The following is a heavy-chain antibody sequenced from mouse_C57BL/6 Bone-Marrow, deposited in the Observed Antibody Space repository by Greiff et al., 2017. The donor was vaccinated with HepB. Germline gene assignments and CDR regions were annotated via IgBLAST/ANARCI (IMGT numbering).Heavy chain of an antibody. J-gene: IGHJ3*01. CDR1: GFNFNDYY. CDR3: AESSLGRFAY. D-gene: IGHD4-1*01. V-gene: IGHV14-2*01. CDR2: IDPEDGET. Sequence: VQLQQSGAELVKPGASVKLSCTASGFNFNDYYMHWVKQRPEQGLEWIGRIDPEDGETKYDTKFKGKATITADKSSNTAYLQLSSLTSEDTAVYYGAESSLGRFAYWGQGTLLTVSA.